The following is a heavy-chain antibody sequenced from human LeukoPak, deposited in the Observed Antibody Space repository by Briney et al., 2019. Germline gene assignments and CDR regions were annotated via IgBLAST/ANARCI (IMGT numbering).Heavy chain of an antibody. J-gene: IGHJ4*02. CDR2: IYETDNT. CDR1: GVSISTGSYF. V-gene: IGHV4-30-2*01. D-gene: IGHD1-26*01. CDR3: VRAHRFFLVGAADS. Sequence: SQTLSLTCTVSGVSISTGSYFWGWIRQPTGKGLEWIGYIYETDNTYYSPALQSRVTISEDRSKNQFSLKLHSVTAADTAIYYCVRAHRFFLVGAADSWCQGILVTVSS.